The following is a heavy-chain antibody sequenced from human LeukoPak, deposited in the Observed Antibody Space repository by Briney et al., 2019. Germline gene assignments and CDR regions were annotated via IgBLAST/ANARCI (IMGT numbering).Heavy chain of an antibody. CDR3: VKDLGATRKGQLGDYFDY. Sequence: PGGSLRPSCAASGFTFSSYAMSWVRQAPGKGLEWVSAISGSGGSTYYADSVKGRFTISRDNSKNTLYLQMNSLRAEDTAVYYCVKDLGATRKGQLGDYFDYWGQGTLVTVSS. J-gene: IGHJ4*02. CDR2: ISGSGGST. CDR1: GFTFSSYA. D-gene: IGHD6-6*01. V-gene: IGHV3-23*01.